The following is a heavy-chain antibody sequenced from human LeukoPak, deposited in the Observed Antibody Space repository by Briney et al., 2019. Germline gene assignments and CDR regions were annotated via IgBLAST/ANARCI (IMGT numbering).Heavy chain of an antibody. D-gene: IGHD1-26*01. CDR1: GFTFSSYE. Sequence: PGGSLRLSCAASGFTFSSYEMNWVRQAPGKGLEWVSYISSSGSTIYYADSVKGRFTISRDNAKNSLYLQMNSLRAEDTAVYYCARVIVGARVFDYWGQGTLVTVSS. V-gene: IGHV3-48*03. J-gene: IGHJ4*02. CDR2: ISSSGSTI. CDR3: ARVIVGARVFDY.